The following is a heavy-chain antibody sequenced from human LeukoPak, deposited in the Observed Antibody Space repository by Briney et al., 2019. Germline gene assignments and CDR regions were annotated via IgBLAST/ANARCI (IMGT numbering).Heavy chain of an antibody. V-gene: IGHV1-69*13. CDR1: GGTFSSYA. CDR3: ARSKSSSSWYGGGNYYYYYYMDV. J-gene: IGHJ6*03. CDR2: IIPIFGTA. Sequence: SVKVSCKASGGTFSSYAISWVRQAPGQGLEWMGGIIPIFGTANYAQKFQGRVTITADESTSTAYMELSSLRSDDTAVYYCARSKSSSSWYGGGNYYYYYYMDVWGKGTTVTVSS. D-gene: IGHD6-13*01.